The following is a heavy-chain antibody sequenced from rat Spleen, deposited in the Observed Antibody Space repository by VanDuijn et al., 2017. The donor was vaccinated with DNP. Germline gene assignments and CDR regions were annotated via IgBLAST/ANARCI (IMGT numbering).Heavy chain of an antibody. Sequence: EVQLVESGGGLVQPGRSLKLSCAASGFTFSDYYMAWVRQAPTKGLEWVAYISYDGGSNYYGDSVKGRFTISRDNAKSTLYLQMDSLRSEDTATYYCARQTYYDGSYPYTMDAWGQGTSVTVSS. D-gene: IGHD1-12*02. J-gene: IGHJ4*01. V-gene: IGHV5-7*01. CDR3: ARQTYYDGSYPYTMDA. CDR1: GFTFSDYY. CDR2: ISYDGGSN.